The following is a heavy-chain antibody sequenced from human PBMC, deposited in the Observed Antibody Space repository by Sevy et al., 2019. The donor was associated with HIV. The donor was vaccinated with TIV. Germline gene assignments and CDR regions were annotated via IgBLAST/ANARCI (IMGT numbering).Heavy chain of an antibody. CDR1: GFTVSSNY. Sequence: GGSLRLSCAASGFTVSSNYMSWARQAPGKGLEWVSVIYSGGSTYYSDSVKGRFTISRDNSKNTLYLQMNSLRAEDTAVYYCARDRDSGFLGYSYGRYYYGMDVWGQGTTVTVSS. D-gene: IGHD5-18*01. V-gene: IGHV3-53*01. CDR2: IYSGGST. CDR3: ARDRDSGFLGYSYGRYYYGMDV. J-gene: IGHJ6*02.